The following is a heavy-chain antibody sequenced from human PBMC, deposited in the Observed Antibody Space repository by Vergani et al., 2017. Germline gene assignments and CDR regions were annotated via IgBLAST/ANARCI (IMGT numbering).Heavy chain of an antibody. CDR2: IYPGDSDT. J-gene: IGHJ3*02. D-gene: IGHD3-22*01. CDR3: ARTRAYYYDSSGYYWDAFDI. Sequence: EVQLVQSGAEVKNPGESLKISCKGSGYSFTSYWIGWVRQMPGKGLEWMGIIYPGDSDTRYSPSFQGQVTISADKSISTAYLQWSSLKASDTAMYYCARTRAYYYDSSGYYWDAFDIWGQGTMVTVSS. CDR1: GYSFTSYW. V-gene: IGHV5-51*01.